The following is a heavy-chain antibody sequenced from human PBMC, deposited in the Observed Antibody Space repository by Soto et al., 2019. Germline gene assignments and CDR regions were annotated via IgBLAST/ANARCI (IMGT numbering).Heavy chain of an antibody. V-gene: IGHV3-7*05. CDR2: IKQDGSEK. CDR3: ARDGYSSSWYEYGYNYYYYYGMDV. D-gene: IGHD6-13*01. Sequence: GGSLRLSCAASGFTFSSYWMSWVRQAPGKGLEWVANIKQDGSEKYYVDSVKGRFTISRDNAKNSLYLQMNSLRAEDTAVYYCARDGYSSSWYEYGYNYYYYYGMDVWGQGTTVTVSS. CDR1: GFTFSSYW. J-gene: IGHJ6*02.